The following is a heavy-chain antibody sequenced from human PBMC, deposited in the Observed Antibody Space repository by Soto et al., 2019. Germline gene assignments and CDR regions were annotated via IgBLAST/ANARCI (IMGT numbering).Heavy chain of an antibody. Sequence: EVQLVESGGGLVQPGGSLRLSCAASGFTFSSYSMNWVRQAPGKGLEWVSYISSSSSNIYYADSVKGRFTISRDNAKNSLYLQMNSLRAEDTAVYYCARDDIAVAGTVEYFDYWGQGTLVTVSS. D-gene: IGHD6-19*01. CDR1: GFTFSSYS. CDR3: ARDDIAVAGTVEYFDY. J-gene: IGHJ4*02. CDR2: ISSSSSNI. V-gene: IGHV3-48*01.